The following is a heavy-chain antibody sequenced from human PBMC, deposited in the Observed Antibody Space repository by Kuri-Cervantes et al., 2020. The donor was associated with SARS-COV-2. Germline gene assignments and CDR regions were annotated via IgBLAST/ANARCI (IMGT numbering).Heavy chain of an antibody. J-gene: IGHJ4*02. Sequence: GESLKISCAASGFTVSSNYMSWVRQAPGKGLEWVSVIYSGGSTYYADSVKGRFTISRDNAKNSLYLQMNSLRAEDTAVYYCARGNYYDSSGYYCWGQGTLVTVSS. CDR2: IYSGGST. CDR3: ARGNYYDSSGYYC. CDR1: GFTVSSNY. D-gene: IGHD3-22*01. V-gene: IGHV3-53*01.